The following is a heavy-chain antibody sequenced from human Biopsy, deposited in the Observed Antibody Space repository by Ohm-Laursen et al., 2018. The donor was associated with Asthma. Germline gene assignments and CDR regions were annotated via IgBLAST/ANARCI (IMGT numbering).Heavy chain of an antibody. Sequence: SQTLSLTCIVSGDSITSGGCCWNWIRQHPGKGLEWIGYIHHSGTSYFNPSLKSRVSFSRDTSKNQFSLRLSSVTAADTAMYYCARISRRSGSYFVDYWGQGTLVTVSS. J-gene: IGHJ4*02. V-gene: IGHV4-31*03. CDR2: IHHSGTS. D-gene: IGHD3-22*01. CDR1: GDSITSGGCC. CDR3: ARISRRSGSYFVDY.